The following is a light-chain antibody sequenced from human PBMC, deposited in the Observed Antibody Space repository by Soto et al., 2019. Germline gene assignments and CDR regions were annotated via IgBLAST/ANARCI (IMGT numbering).Light chain of an antibody. V-gene: IGLV2-14*01. CDR3: LSYTITSILV. CDR2: EVS. J-gene: IGLJ3*02. CDR1: NSDVGAYNY. Sequence: QSVLTQPASVSGSPGQSITISCTGTNSDVGAYNYVSWFQQHPGKAPKLIIFEVSNRPSGVSHRSSGSKSGNTASLTISGLQTEDEADYYCLSYTITSILVFGGGTKLTVL.